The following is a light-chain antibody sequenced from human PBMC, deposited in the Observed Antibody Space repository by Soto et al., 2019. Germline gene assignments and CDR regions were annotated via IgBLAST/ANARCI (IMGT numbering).Light chain of an antibody. Sequence: QSVLTQPPSVSGAPGQRVTISCTGSSSNFGAGFDVHWYRQLPGTAPKLLIFGNINRPSGVPDRFSGSKSGTSASLAIAGLQAEDEADYYCQSYDSSLSGWVFGGGTKVTVL. CDR2: GNI. CDR3: QSYDSSLSGWV. CDR1: SSNFGAGFD. V-gene: IGLV1-40*01. J-gene: IGLJ3*02.